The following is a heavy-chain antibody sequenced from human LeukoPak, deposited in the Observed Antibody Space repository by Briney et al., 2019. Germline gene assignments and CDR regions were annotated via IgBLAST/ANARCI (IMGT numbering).Heavy chain of an antibody. CDR1: GGSFSGYY. CDR3: ALEIIQLRAFDI. J-gene: IGHJ3*02. Sequence: TSETLSLTCAVYGGSFSGYYWGWIRQPPGKGLEWIGEINHSGSTNYNPSLKSRVTISLDTSKNQFSLKLSSVTAADTAVYHCALEIIQLRAFDIWGQGTMVTVSS. D-gene: IGHD5-18*01. V-gene: IGHV4-34*01. CDR2: INHSGST.